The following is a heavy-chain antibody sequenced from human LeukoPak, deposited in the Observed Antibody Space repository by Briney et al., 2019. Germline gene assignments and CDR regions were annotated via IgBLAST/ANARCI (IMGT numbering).Heavy chain of an antibody. Sequence: PSETLSLTCTVSGGSISSYYWSWIRQPAGKGLEWIGRIYTSGSTDYNPSLKSRVTISLDTSKNQLSLNLTSVTAADTAVYYCAGRGQRYFRDWGQGTLVTVPS. CDR2: IYTSGST. CDR1: GGSISSYY. V-gene: IGHV4-4*07. CDR3: AGRGQRYFRD. J-gene: IGHJ1*01.